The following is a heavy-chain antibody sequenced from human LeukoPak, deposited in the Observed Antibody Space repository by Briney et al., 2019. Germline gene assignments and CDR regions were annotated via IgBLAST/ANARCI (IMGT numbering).Heavy chain of an antibody. CDR3: ARARGIGTGGQYYFGY. V-gene: IGHV4-38-2*01. Sequence: KPSETLSLTCAVSGYSISSGYYWGWIRQPPGKGLEWIGSMYHSGSTYYNPSLKSRVTISVDTSKNQFSLKLSSVTAADTAVYYCARARGIGTGGQYYFGYWGQGTLVTVSS. D-gene: IGHD1-14*01. CDR1: GYSISSGYY. J-gene: IGHJ4*02. CDR2: MYHSGST.